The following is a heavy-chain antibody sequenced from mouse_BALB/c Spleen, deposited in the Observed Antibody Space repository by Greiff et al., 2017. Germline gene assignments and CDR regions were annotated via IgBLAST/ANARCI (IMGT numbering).Heavy chain of an antibody. CDR3: APYGSSWYFDV. J-gene: IGHJ1*01. CDR2: IDPANGNT. V-gene: IGHV14-3*02. Sequence: VQLQQSGAELVKPGASVKLSCTASGFNIKDTYMHWVKQRPEQALEWIGRIDPANGNTKYDPKFQGKATITADTSSNTAYLQLSSLTSEDTAVYYCAPYGSSWYFDVWGAGTTVTVSS. D-gene: IGHD1-1*01. CDR1: GFNIKDTY.